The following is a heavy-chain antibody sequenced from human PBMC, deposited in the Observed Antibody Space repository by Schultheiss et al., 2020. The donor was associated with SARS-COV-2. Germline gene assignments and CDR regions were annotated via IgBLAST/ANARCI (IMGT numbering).Heavy chain of an antibody. CDR1: GDFFSTYY. D-gene: IGHD3-22*01. Sequence: SETLSLTCAVSGDFFSTYYWSWVRQPPGKGLEWIGYVRLSGSTDYNPSLRSRVTISVDTSKNQFSLRLTSVTAADTAVYYCARDYYDSSGAGGMDVWGQGTTVTVSS. CDR3: ARDYYDSSGAGGMDV. J-gene: IGHJ6*02. CDR2: VRLSGST. V-gene: IGHV4-59*01.